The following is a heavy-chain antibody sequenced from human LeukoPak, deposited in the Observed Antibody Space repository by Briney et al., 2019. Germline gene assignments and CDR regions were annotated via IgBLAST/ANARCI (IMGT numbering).Heavy chain of an antibody. CDR3: ARFSKYSDTSAHYLDY. CDR1: GGSISNGSYY. D-gene: IGHD3-22*01. J-gene: IGHJ4*02. CDR2: IYYTGTT. V-gene: IGHV4-61*01. Sequence: PSQTLSLTRTVSGGSISNGSYYWSWVRQSPEKGLESIGFIYYTGTTYYNPSLKSRLTISIDTSQNQFSLRLTSVTAADTAVYYCARFSKYSDTSAHYLDYWGQGTLVSVSS.